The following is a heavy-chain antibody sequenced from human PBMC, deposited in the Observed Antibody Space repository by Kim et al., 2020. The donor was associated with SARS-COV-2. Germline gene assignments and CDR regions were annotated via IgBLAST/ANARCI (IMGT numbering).Heavy chain of an antibody. V-gene: IGHV3-23*01. CDR1: EFSFGDFA. J-gene: IGHJ6*01. D-gene: IGHD3-16*01. CDR3: ARFLSPVCLSARWGAYY. Sequence: GGSLRLSCAASEFSFGDFAMSWVRQAPGKGLEWVSSISGSGVSTYFADSVRGRFSIARDNSMNTVYLQMNSLRVEDTAVYYCARFLSPVCLSARWGAYY. CDR2: ISGSGVST.